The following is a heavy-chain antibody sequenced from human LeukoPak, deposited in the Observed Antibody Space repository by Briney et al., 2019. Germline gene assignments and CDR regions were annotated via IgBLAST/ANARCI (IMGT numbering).Heavy chain of an antibody. Sequence: GGSLRLSCAASGFSFNTYAMSWVRRAPGKGLEWVSAISNTGGSTYYADSVKGRFTISRDKSKNTLSLQMNSLRAEDTAVYYCAQQVGYCSSGSCYFTYWGQGTLVTVSS. CDR2: ISNTGGST. J-gene: IGHJ1*01. V-gene: IGHV3-23*01. D-gene: IGHD2-15*01. CDR1: GFSFNTYA. CDR3: AQQVGYCSSGSCYFTY.